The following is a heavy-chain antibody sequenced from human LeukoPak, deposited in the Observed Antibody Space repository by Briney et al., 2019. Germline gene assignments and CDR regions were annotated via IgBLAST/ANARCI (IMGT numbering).Heavy chain of an antibody. J-gene: IGHJ4*02. CDR2: IGAGATSK. CDR1: GFTGPSSA. V-gene: IGHV3-23*01. D-gene: IGHD3-22*01. CDR3: AQSYDSGGYPLGDY. Sequence: GGSLTLSCTASGFTGPSSAMAWVRQAPGKGLEWVSHIGAGATSKYYADFVKGRFTISRDYSRKTVYLQMNSLRAEDTAVYYCAQSYDSGGYPLGDYWGQGTLVTVSS.